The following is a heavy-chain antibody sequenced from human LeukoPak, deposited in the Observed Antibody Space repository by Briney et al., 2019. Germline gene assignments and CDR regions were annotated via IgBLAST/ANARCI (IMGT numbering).Heavy chain of an antibody. CDR3: ARLRSPGDFDC. CDR1: GGSISSYY. CDR2: IYYTGST. V-gene: IGHV4-39*06. J-gene: IGHJ4*02. D-gene: IGHD1-26*01. Sequence: SETLSLTCTVSGGSISSYYWSWIRQPPGKGLEWIATIYYTGSTYYNPSLKSRVTISVDTSKNQFPLRLSSVTAADTAMYYCARLRSPGDFDCWGQGTLVTVSS.